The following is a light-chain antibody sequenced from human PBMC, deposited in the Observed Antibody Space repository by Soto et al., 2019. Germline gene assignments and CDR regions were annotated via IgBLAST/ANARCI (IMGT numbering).Light chain of an antibody. CDR2: DAT. Sequence: QKAEKAPKLVIHDATNLEAGVPSRFSGSGSGAVFTLTISSLQPEDVATYYCQQYAHLLTFGGGTKVDI. V-gene: IGKV1-33*01. CDR3: QQYAHLLT. J-gene: IGKJ4*01.